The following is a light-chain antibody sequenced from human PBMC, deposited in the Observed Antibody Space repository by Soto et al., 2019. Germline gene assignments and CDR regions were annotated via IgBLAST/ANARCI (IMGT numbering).Light chain of an antibody. J-gene: IGLJ2*01. CDR2: EGN. CDR3: CSYAGSGTFHVI. Sequence: QAVLTQPASVSGSPGQSITISCTGTSSDVGSYNLVSRYQQYPGKAPKLMIYEGNKRPSGVSNRFSGSKSGNTASLTISGLQAEDEADYYCCSYAGSGTFHVIFGGGTKLTVL. CDR1: SSDVGSYNL. V-gene: IGLV2-23*03.